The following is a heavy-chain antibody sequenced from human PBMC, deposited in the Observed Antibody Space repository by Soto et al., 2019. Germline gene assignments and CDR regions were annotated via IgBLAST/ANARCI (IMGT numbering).Heavy chain of an antibody. D-gene: IGHD6-19*01. J-gene: IGHJ4*02. CDR2: ISGSGGST. CDR3: SKTTTARIAVAPRGLFDY. V-gene: IGHV3-23*01. Sequence: GGSLRLSCAASGFTFSSYAMSWVRQAPGKGLEWVSAISGSGGSTYYADSVKGRFTISRDNSKNTLYLQMNSLRAEDTAVYYCSKTTTARIAVAPRGLFDYWGQGTLVTVSS. CDR1: GFTFSSYA.